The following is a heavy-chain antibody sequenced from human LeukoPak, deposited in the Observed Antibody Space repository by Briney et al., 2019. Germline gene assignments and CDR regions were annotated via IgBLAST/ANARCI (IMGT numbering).Heavy chain of an antibody. V-gene: IGHV3-48*03. CDR2: ISSSGSTI. Sequence: PGGSLRLSCAASGFTFSSYEMNWVRQAPGKGLEWVSYISSSGSTIYYADSVKGRFTISRDNAKNSLYLQMNSLRAEDTAVYYCASRLDYGDYDFDYWGQGTLVTVSS. D-gene: IGHD4-17*01. CDR1: GFTFSSYE. CDR3: ASRLDYGDYDFDY. J-gene: IGHJ4*02.